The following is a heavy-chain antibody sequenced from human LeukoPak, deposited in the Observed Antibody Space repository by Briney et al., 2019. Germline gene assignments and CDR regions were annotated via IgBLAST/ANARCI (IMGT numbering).Heavy chain of an antibody. D-gene: IGHD6-19*01. CDR2: INHSGST. Sequence: SETLSLTRAVYGGSFSGYYWSWIRQPPGKGLEWIGEINHSGSTNYNPSLKSRVTISVDTSKNQFSLKLSSVTAADTAVYYCASCSLAVAAPRWFDPWGQGTLVTVSS. J-gene: IGHJ5*02. CDR1: GGSFSGYY. CDR3: ASCSLAVAAPRWFDP. V-gene: IGHV4-34*01.